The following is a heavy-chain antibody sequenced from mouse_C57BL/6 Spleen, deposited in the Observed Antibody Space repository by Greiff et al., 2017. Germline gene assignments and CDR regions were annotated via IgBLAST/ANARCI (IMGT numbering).Heavy chain of an antibody. D-gene: IGHD2-2*01. V-gene: IGHV1-4*01. Sequence: VQLQQSGAELARPGASVKMSCKASDYTFTSYTMHWVKQRPGQGLEWIGYINPSSGYTKYNQKFKDKATLTADKSSSTAYMQLSSLTSEDSAVYYCARDGGYPYWYFDVWGTGTTVTVSS. CDR2: INPSSGYT. J-gene: IGHJ1*03. CDR3: ARDGGYPYWYFDV. CDR1: DYTFTSYT.